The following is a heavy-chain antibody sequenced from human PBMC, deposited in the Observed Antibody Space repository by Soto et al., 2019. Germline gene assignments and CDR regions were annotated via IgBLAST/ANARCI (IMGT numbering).Heavy chain of an antibody. CDR1: GFTFDDYT. CDR3: AKDGLWNHAEYFQH. D-gene: IGHD2-21*01. Sequence: GGSLRLSCAASGFTFDDYTMHWVRQAPGKGLEWVSLISWDGGSTYYADSVKGRFTISRDNSKNSLYLQMNSLRTEDTALYYCAKDGLWNHAEYFQHWGQGTLVTVSS. J-gene: IGHJ1*01. V-gene: IGHV3-43*01. CDR2: ISWDGGST.